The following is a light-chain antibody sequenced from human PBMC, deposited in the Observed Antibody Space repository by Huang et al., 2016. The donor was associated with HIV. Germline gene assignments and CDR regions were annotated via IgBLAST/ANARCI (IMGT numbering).Light chain of an antibody. CDR2: GAS. CDR1: QGISSY. Sequence: IQLTQSPSSLSASVRDRVTITCRASQGISSYLVWYQQKPGKAPKLLIYGASTVQRGVPSRFSGSGSGTDFTLTISTLQPEDFATYYCQQLNSYPRTFGQGTKVEIK. V-gene: IGKV1-9*01. J-gene: IGKJ1*01. CDR3: QQLNSYPRT.